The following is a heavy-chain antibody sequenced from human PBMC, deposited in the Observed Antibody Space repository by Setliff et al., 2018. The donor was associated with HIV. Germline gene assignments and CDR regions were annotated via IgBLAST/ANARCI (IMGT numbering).Heavy chain of an antibody. Sequence: GGSLRLSCSPSGLTFREYAISWFRQAPGRGLEWIAVIKSRPYGATAQYAASVRGRFTILRDDSKNVAYLQMKSLKTEDTAVYYCAGDHSNLWRSFYFWGQGSLDTVSS. J-gene: IGHJ4*02. V-gene: IGHV3-49*03. D-gene: IGHD4-4*01. CDR3: AGDHSNLWRSFYF. CDR1: GLTFREYA. CDR2: IKSRPYGATA.